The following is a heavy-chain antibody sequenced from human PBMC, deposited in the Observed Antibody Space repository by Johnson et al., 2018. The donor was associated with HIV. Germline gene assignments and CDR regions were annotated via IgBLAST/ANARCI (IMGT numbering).Heavy chain of an antibody. Sequence: VQLVESGGGVVQPGRSLRLSCAASGFTFSSYAMHWVRQAPGKGLEYVSSISTNGGRTHYANSVKGRFTISRDNSKNSLYLQMNSLRAEDTAVYYCAGGFYYGSGSYHGAFDIWGQGTMVTVSS. V-gene: IGHV3-64*01. D-gene: IGHD3-10*01. CDR1: GFTFSSYA. CDR2: ISTNGGRT. CDR3: AGGFYYGSGSYHGAFDI. J-gene: IGHJ3*02.